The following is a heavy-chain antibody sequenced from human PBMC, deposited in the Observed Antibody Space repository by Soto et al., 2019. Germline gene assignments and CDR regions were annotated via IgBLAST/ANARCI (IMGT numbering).Heavy chain of an antibody. Sequence: PGESLKISCKGSGYSFITYRIGWVRQMPGKGLEWMGIIFVGDSDTRYSPSFQGQVTISADKSIRTAYLQWNNLKPSDTAIYYCAAGLGVGAIGWFDPWGQGTQVTVSS. CDR2: IFVGDSDT. CDR1: GYSFITYR. CDR3: AAGLGVGAIGWFDP. D-gene: IGHD1-26*01. V-gene: IGHV5-51*01. J-gene: IGHJ5*02.